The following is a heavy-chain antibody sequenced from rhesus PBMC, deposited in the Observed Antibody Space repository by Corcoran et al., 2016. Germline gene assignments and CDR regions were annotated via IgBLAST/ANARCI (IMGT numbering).Heavy chain of an antibody. CDR3: ASLASSGVSFEF. J-gene: IGHJ1*01. Sequence: QVQLQESGPGLVKPSETLSLTCAVSGYSISSGYGWGWIRQPPGKGLEWIGQIYGGSGSTYNNPSLKSRVTVSKDTSKNQFSPKLSSVTAADMAVYYCASLASSGVSFEFWGQGALVTVSS. CDR2: IYGGSGST. D-gene: IGHD6-25*01. CDR1: GYSISSGYG. V-gene: IGHV4-127*01.